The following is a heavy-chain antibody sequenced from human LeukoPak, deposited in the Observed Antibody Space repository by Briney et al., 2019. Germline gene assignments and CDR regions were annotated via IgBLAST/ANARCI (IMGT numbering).Heavy chain of an antibody. V-gene: IGHV3-23*01. CDR3: AKKNIVVVVAAAVDY. CDR2: ISGSGGST. CDR1: GFTFSSYG. J-gene: IGHJ4*02. D-gene: IGHD2-15*01. Sequence: GGTLRLSCAASGFTFSSYGMSWVRQAPGKGLEWVSAISGSGGSTYYADSVKGRFTISRDNSKNTLYLQMNSLRAEDTAVYYCAKKNIVVVVAAAVDYWGQGTLVTVSS.